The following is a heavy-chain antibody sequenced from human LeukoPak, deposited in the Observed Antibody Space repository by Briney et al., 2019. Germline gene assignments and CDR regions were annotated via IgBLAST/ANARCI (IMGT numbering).Heavy chain of an antibody. CDR2: ISGSGGST. D-gene: IGHD3-10*01. J-gene: IGHJ6*02. Sequence: GGSLRLSCAASGFTFSSYAMSWVRQAPGKGLEWVSAISGSGGSTYYADSVKGRFTISRDNSKNTLYLQMNSLRAEDTAVYYCAKLTGSGSYYIYYYGMDVWGQGTTVTVSS. CDR1: GFTFSSYA. V-gene: IGHV3-23*01. CDR3: AKLTGSGSYYIYYYGMDV.